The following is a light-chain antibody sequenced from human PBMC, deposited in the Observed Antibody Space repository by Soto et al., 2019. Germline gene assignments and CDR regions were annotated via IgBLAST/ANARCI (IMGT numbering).Light chain of an antibody. CDR1: QSISSW. CDR2: KAS. Sequence: DIPMTQSPSTLSASVGDRVTITCRASQSISSWLAWYQQKPGKAPNLLIYKASSLESGVPSRFSGSGSGTEFTLTISSLQPDDFATYYCQQYNSYSPETFGQGTKVEIK. J-gene: IGKJ1*01. V-gene: IGKV1-5*03. CDR3: QQYNSYSPET.